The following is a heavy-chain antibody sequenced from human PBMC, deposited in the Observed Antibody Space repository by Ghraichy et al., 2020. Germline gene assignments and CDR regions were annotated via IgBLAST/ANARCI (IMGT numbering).Heavy chain of an antibody. CDR3: ARNHYYDSSGYARWFDS. J-gene: IGHJ5*01. CDR2: ISPNNGNT. CDR1: GYTFTNNG. Sequence: ASVKVSCKASGYTFTNNGISWVRQAPGQGLEGMGWISPNNGNTDYAQKLQDRVTMTEDTSTSTAYMELRSLRADDTAVYYCARNHYYDSSGYARWFDSWGQGTLVTVSS. V-gene: IGHV1-18*01. D-gene: IGHD3-22*01.